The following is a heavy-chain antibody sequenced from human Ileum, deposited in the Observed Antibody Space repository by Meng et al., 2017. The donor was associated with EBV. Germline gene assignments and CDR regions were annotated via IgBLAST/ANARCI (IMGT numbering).Heavy chain of an antibody. D-gene: IGHD2-8*01. CDR3: ARTYGGAYAFDY. V-gene: IGHV1-18*01. Sequence: QVQVVQAGAEGKKPGASGKGSCKASGYRFTAYGISWVRQAPGQGPEWMGRITTWNGDTNYAQKFQGRVTMTTDKSTSTVYMDLTSLRSDDTAVYYCARTYGGAYAFDYWGQGTLVTVSS. J-gene: IGHJ4*02. CDR1: GYRFTAYG. CDR2: ITTWNGDT.